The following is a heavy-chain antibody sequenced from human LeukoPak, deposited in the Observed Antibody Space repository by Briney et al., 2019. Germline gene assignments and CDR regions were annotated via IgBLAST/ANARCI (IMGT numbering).Heavy chain of an antibody. V-gene: IGHV4-59*08. CDR1: GSISPYY. J-gene: IGHJ6*02. Sequence: KASETLSLTCTGGSISPYYLSWMRQSRGKGLEWIAQINYTGGATYNPSIKSRVIISVNTSNNHLSPRLSSVTAADTAVYYWMRHAQTYYYGMDVWGQGTTVTVSS. CDR3: MRHAQTYYYGMDV. CDR2: INYTGGA.